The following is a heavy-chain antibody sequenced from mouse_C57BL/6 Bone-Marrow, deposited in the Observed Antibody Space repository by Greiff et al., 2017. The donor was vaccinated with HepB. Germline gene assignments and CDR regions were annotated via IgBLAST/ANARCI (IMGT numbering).Heavy chain of an antibody. CDR3: TRDYEPDY. Sequence: VQLQQSGAELVRPGASVKLSCTASGFNIKDYYMHWVKQRPEQGLEWIGRINPEDGDIEYAPKFQGKATMTADTSSITAYLQLSSLTSEDTAVYYCTRDYEPDYWGQVTTLTVSS. V-gene: IGHV14-1*01. J-gene: IGHJ2*01. CDR1: GFNIKDYY. CDR2: INPEDGDI. D-gene: IGHD2-4*01.